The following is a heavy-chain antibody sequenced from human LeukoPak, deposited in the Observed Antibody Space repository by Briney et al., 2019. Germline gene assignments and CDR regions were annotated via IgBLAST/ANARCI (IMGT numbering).Heavy chain of an antibody. CDR2: INPNSGGT. V-gene: IGHV1-2*02. J-gene: IGHJ5*02. CDR3: ARDSVVLNWFDP. D-gene: IGHD4-23*01. Sequence: ASVKVSCKASGYTFTGYYMHWVRQAPGQGLEWMGWINPNSGGTNYAQKFQGRVTMTRDTSISTAYMELSRLRSDDTAVYYCARDSVVLNWFDPWGQGTLVTVSS. CDR1: GYTFTGYY.